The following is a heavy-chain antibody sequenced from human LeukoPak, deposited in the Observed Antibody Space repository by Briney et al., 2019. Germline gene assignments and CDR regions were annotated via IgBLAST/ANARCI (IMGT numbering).Heavy chain of an antibody. Sequence: SETLSLTCTVSGGSISSHYWSWIRQPPGKGLEWIGYIYNGGSTVYNPSLGSRVTISVDTSKNQFSLNLSSVTAADTAVYYCARGSSGWYLVAFDIWGQGTMVTVSS. J-gene: IGHJ3*02. V-gene: IGHV4-59*11. D-gene: IGHD6-19*01. CDR2: IYNGGST. CDR3: ARGSSGWYLVAFDI. CDR1: GGSISSHY.